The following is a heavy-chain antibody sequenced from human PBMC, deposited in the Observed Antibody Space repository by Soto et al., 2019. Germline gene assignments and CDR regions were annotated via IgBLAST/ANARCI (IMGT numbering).Heavy chain of an antibody. V-gene: IGHV1-46*04. D-gene: IGHD6-13*01. J-gene: IGHJ4*02. CDR2: FNPMSGST. CDR1: GYIFINYY. Sequence: QVQLVQSGAEVKKPGASVKISCKTSGYIFINYYIHWVRQAPGQGLEWVALFNPMSGSTNYAQKLQGRVTVPSDTATSTVYMERSSMIAEDTAVYYCARDLAAADYWGQGTLVTVSS. CDR3: ARDLAAADY.